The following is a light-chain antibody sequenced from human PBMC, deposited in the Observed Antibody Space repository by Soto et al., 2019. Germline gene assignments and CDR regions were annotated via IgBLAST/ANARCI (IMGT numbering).Light chain of an antibody. CDR2: DAS. J-gene: IGKJ5*01. CDR1: LNVNSY. CDR3: QQRQYWPPIT. Sequence: VLTESPATLSLSPGERATLSCRASLNVNSYLAWYQQKPGQAPRLLIYDASNRAAGIPARFSGSGSGTDFTLTISSLEPEDFAIYYCQQRQYWPPITFGQGTRLEIK. V-gene: IGKV3-11*01.